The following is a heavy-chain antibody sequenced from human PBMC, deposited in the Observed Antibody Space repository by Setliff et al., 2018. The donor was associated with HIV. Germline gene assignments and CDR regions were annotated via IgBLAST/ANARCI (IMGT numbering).Heavy chain of an antibody. V-gene: IGHV4-31*03. CDR3: ARALGYCSSTSCYGGIDAFDI. J-gene: IGHJ3*02. D-gene: IGHD2-2*01. Sequence: SETLSLTCSVSGGSISSGSYYWSWIRQHPGKGLEWIGYIFYSGSTTYNPSLKSRLTISIDTSKNRFSLKLKSVTAADTAVYYCARALGYCSSTSCYGGIDAFDIWGQGTMVTVSS. CDR2: IFYSGST. CDR1: GGSISSGSYY.